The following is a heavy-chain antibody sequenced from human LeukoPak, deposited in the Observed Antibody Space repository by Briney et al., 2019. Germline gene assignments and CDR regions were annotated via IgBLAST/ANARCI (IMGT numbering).Heavy chain of an antibody. CDR1: GGSISSGSYY. Sequence: SSQTLSLTCTVSGGSISSGSYYWSWIRQPAGKGQEWIGRIYTSGSTNYNPSLKSRVTISVDTSKNQFSLKLSSVTAADTTVYYCARAGPYYDFWSGYYVDYWGQGTLVTVSS. D-gene: IGHD3-3*01. CDR2: IYTSGST. V-gene: IGHV4-61*02. CDR3: ARAGPYYDFWSGYYVDY. J-gene: IGHJ4*02.